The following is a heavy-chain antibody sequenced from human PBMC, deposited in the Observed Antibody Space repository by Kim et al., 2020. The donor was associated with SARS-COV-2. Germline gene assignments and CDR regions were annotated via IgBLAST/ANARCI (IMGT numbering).Heavy chain of an antibody. Sequence: KGRFTISRDTAKNSLYLQMNSLRAEDTAVYYCARDWSSSGYDLKGYWFDPWGQGTLVTVSS. D-gene: IGHD5-12*01. V-gene: IGHV3-11*06. CDR3: ARDWSSSGYDLKGYWFDP. J-gene: IGHJ5*02.